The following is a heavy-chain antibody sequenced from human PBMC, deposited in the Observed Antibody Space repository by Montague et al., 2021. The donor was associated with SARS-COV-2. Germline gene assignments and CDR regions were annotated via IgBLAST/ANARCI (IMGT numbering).Heavy chain of an antibody. Sequence: ETLSLTCTVSGDSISSYYWSWIRQPPGKGLEWIGYIYYSGSTNYNPSLKSRVTISVDTSKNQFSLKLSSVTAADTAVYYCARRSLGYCSGGSCYSGYDYWGQGTLVTVSS. CDR3: ARRSLGYCSGGSCYSGYDY. CDR1: GDSISSYY. CDR2: IYYSGST. V-gene: IGHV4-59*01. D-gene: IGHD2-15*01. J-gene: IGHJ4*02.